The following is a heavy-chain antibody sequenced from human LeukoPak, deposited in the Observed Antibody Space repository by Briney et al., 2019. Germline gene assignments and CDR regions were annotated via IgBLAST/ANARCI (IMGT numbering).Heavy chain of an antibody. V-gene: IGHV3-11*03. Sequence: GGSLRLSCAASGFTFSDYYMSWLRQAPGEGLEGVSYISSSTSNTNYADAVKGRFTISRDNSKNSLYLQMNSLRTEDTALYYCAEDGPHYDILSWQDYWGQGTLVTVSS. CDR3: AEDGPHYDILSWQDY. CDR2: ISSSTSNT. J-gene: IGHJ4*02. D-gene: IGHD3-9*01. CDR1: GFTFSDYY.